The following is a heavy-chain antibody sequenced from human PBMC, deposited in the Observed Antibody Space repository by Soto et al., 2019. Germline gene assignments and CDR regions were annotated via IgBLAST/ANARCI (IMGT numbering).Heavy chain of an antibody. CDR2: ISGDSGNT. V-gene: IGHV1-3*01. CDR1: GYMFTKSA. J-gene: IGHJ6*02. CDR3: ARDPNDSSAYYHHYYYGMDV. Sequence: ASVKVSCKASGYMFTKSAMHWVRQAPGQRLEWMGWISGDSGNTKYSPKLQDRVTITRDTSASTAYLELSSLRSEDTAVYYCARDPNDSSAYYHHYYYGMDVWGQGTTVTVSS. D-gene: IGHD3-22*01.